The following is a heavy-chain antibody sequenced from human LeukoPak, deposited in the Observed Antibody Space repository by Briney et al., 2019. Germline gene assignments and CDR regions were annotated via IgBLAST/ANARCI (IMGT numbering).Heavy chain of an antibody. Sequence: GGSLRLSCAASGFIFSSSALSWVRQAPGKGLEWVSALTNSGGSTYYSDSVRGRFTISRDNSKNTLYLQMNSLRAEDTAVYYCAKDLSSGWYMNYFDSWGQGTLVTVSS. CDR1: GFIFSSSA. CDR3: AKDLSSGWYMNYFDS. J-gene: IGHJ4*02. D-gene: IGHD6-19*01. CDR2: LTNSGGST. V-gene: IGHV3-23*01.